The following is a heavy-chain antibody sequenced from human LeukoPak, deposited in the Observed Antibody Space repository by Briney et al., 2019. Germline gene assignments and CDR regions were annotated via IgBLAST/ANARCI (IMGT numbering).Heavy chain of an antibody. CDR1: GFTFSSYG. CDR3: AIYQQEPRLGSDY. V-gene: IGHV3-33*01. CDR2: IWYDGSNK. Sequence: PGRSLRLSCAASGFTFSSYGMHWVRQAPGKGLEWVAVIWYDGSNKYYADSGKGRFTISRDNSRNTLSLQVNSLRADDTAVYYCAIYQQEPRLGSDYWGQGTLVTVSS. D-gene: IGHD2-2*01. J-gene: IGHJ4*02.